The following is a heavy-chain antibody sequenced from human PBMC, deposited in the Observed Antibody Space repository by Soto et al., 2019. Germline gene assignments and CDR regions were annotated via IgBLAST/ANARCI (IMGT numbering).Heavy chain of an antibody. V-gene: IGHV5-51*01. CDR3: ARSPRSSPYFDY. Sequence: PGESLKISCQSSGYTFSNFWIGWVRQLPGKGLEWMGIIYPGDHETRYSPSFHGKVTISADRSINTAYLQWNSLDASDTAFYFCARSPRSSPYFDYWGQGALVTVS. D-gene: IGHD6-13*01. J-gene: IGHJ4*02. CDR2: IYPGDHET. CDR1: GYTFSNFW.